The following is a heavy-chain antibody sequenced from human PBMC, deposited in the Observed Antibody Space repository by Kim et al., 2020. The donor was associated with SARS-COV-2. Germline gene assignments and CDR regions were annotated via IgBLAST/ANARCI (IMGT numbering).Heavy chain of an antibody. CDR3: ARERDPYCSSTSCSRPYYYGMDV. J-gene: IGHJ6*02. CDR2: INPSGGST. V-gene: IGHV1-46*01. D-gene: IGHD2-2*01. CDR1: GYTFTSYY. Sequence: ASVKVSCKASGYTFTSYYMHWVRQAPGQGLEWMGIINPSGGSTSYAQKFQGRVTMTRDTSTSTVYMELSSLRSEDTAVYYCARERDPYCSSTSCSRPYYYGMDVWGQGTTVTVSS.